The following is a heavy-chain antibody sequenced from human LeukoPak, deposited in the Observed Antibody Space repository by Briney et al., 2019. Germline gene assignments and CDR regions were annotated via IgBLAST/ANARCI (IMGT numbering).Heavy chain of an antibody. V-gene: IGHV1-8*03. J-gene: IGHJ4*02. CDR3: ARVSHSSGYQPSFDY. CDR2: MNPNSGKT. CDR1: GYTFTSYD. D-gene: IGHD3-22*01. Sequence: GASVKVSCKASGYTFTSYDINWVRQATGQGLEWMGWMNPNSGKTGYAQKFQGRVTITRNTSISTAYMELSSLRSEDTAVYYCARVSHSSGYQPSFDYWGQGTLVTVSS.